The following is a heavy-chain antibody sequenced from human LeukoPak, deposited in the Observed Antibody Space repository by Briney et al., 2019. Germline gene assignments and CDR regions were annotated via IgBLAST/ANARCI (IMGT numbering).Heavy chain of an antibody. CDR3: ARAQADCSSTSCYDYPDY. CDR2: IYPGDSDT. J-gene: IGHJ4*02. D-gene: IGHD2-2*01. Sequence: GESLQISSNGSAYSFTSYWIGWLRQMPGKGLEWMGIIYPGDSDTRYSPSFQGQVTISADKSISTAYLQWSSLKASDTAMYYCARAQADCSSTSCYDYPDYWGQGTLVTVSS. V-gene: IGHV5-51*01. CDR1: AYSFTSYW.